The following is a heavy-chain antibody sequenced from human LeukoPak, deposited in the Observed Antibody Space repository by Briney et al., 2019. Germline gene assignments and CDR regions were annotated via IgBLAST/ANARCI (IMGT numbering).Heavy chain of an antibody. V-gene: IGHV3-48*01. J-gene: IGHJ6*02. D-gene: IGHD3-3*01. CDR3: ARARLPVLRFLEWLSYGMDV. CDR1: GFTFSSHS. Sequence: GGSLRLSCAASGFTFSSHSMNWVRQAPGKGLEWVSYISSSSSTIYYADSVKGRFTISRDNAKNSLYLQMNSLRAEDTAVYYCARARLPVLRFLEWLSYGMDVWGQGTTVTVSS. CDR2: ISSSSSTI.